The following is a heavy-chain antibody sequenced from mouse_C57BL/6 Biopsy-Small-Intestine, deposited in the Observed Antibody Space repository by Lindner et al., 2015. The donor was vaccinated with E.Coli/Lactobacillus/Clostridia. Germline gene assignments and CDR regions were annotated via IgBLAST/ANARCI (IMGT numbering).Heavy chain of an antibody. Sequence: VQLQESGGGLVKPGGSLKLSCAASGFTFSDYGMHWVRQAPEKGLEWVAYISSGSSIIYYADTVKGRFTIFGDNAKNTLFLQMTSLRSEDTAMYYCARPKDYYGSSLWFAYWGQGTLVTVSA. CDR1: GFTFSDYG. J-gene: IGHJ3*01. CDR2: ISSGSSII. V-gene: IGHV5-17*01. CDR3: ARPKDYYGSSLWFAY. D-gene: IGHD1-1*01.